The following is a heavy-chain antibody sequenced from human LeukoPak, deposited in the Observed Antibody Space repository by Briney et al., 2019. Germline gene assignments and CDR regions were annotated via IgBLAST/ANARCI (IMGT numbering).Heavy chain of an antibody. V-gene: IGHV4-4*07. J-gene: IGHJ4*02. Sequence: SETLSLTCTVSGGSISDYFWSWIRQPAGKGLEWIGRIYSSGSTLYNPSLKSRVTMSVDTSKNQFSLRLTSVTAADTAVYYCARGPYCGDDCYFDSWGRGTLVTVSS. CDR1: GGSISDYF. CDR3: ARGPYCGDDCYFDS. CDR2: IYSSGST. D-gene: IGHD2-21*01.